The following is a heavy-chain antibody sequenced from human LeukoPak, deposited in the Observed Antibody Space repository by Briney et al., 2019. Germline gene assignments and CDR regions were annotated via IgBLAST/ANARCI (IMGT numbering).Heavy chain of an antibody. CDR3: AREKYQLLSELDY. V-gene: IGHV1-2*02. J-gene: IGHJ4*02. CDR2: INPNSGGT. D-gene: IGHD2-2*01. Sequence: ASVKVSCKASGYTFTGYYMHLVRQAPGQGLEWMGWINPNSGGTNYAQKFQGRVTMTRDTSISTAYMGLSRLRSDDTAVYYCAREKYQLLSELDYWGQGTLVTVSS. CDR1: GYTFTGYY.